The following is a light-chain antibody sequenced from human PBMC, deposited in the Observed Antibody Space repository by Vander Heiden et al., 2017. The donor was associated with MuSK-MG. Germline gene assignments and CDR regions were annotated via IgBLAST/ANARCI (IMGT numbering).Light chain of an antibody. CDR2: DAS. J-gene: IGKJ1*01. Sequence: DIQMTQSPSILSASVGDRVTITCRASQSIEIWMDWYQQKPGKAPKLLMYDASTLETGVPSRFSGSGSGTDFTLTINSLQPDDFATYYCQQYYRYPWTFGQGTKVEIK. CDR3: QQYYRYPWT. V-gene: IGKV1-5*01. CDR1: QSIEIW.